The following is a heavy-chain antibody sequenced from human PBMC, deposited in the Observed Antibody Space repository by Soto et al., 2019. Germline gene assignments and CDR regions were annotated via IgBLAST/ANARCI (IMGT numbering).Heavy chain of an antibody. D-gene: IGHD5-18*01. V-gene: IGHV1-46*01. J-gene: IGHJ4*02. CDR2: INPSGGST. CDR1: GYTFTSYG. CDR3: ASPSPDTAMVLYY. Sequence: ASVKVSCKASGYTFTSYGISWVRQAPGQGLEWMGIINPSGGSTSYAQKFQGRVTMTRDTSTSTVYMELSSLRSEDTAVYYCASPSPDTAMVLYYWGQGTLVTVSS.